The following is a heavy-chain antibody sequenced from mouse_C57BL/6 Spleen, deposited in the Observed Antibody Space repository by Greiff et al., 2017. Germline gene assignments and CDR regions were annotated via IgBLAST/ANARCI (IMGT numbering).Heavy chain of an antibody. CDR3: ARFSSNDAMDY. CDR2: IDPSDSYT. D-gene: IGHD1-1*01. Sequence: QVQLQQPGAELVKPGASVKLSCKASGYTFTSYWMQWVKQRPGQGLEWIGEIDPSDSYTNYNQKFKGKATLTVDTSSSTAYMQLSSLTSEDSAVYYCARFSSNDAMDYWGQGTSVTVSS. J-gene: IGHJ4*01. CDR1: GYTFTSYW. V-gene: IGHV1-50*01.